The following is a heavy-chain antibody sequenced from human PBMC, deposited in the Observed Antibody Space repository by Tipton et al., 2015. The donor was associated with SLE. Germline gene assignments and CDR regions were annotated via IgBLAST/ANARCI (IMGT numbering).Heavy chain of an antibody. CDR3: ARVRSQDYYFDL. V-gene: IGHV4-4*07. D-gene: IGHD4-11*01. CDR1: GGSIMSYY. Sequence: TLSLTCSVSGGSIMSYYWSWIRLSAGKGLEWIGRFYSRGTVNYNPSLKSRITMSVDTSKNQFSLNLNSVTAADTAVYYCARVRSQDYYFDLWGRGTLVTVSS. CDR2: FYSRGTV. J-gene: IGHJ2*01.